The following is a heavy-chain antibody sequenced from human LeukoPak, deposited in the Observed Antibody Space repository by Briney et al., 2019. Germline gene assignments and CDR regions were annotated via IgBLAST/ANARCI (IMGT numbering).Heavy chain of an antibody. CDR3: ARHVVGNYDLLSFDY. D-gene: IGHD2-21*01. Sequence: SETLSLTCGVSGVSIISSSYYWGWIRQPPGKGLEWIASMFYSGNTYYNPSLKSPVTMSVDTTENQFSLKLSSVTAADTAVYYCARHVVGNYDLLSFDYWGQGSLVTVSS. J-gene: IGHJ4*02. CDR1: GVSIISSSYY. V-gene: IGHV4-39*01. CDR2: MFYSGNT.